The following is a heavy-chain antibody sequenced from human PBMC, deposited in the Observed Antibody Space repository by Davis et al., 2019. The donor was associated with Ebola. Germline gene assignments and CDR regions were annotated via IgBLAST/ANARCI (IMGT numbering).Heavy chain of an antibody. V-gene: IGHV4-34*01. D-gene: IGHD3-22*01. CDR1: GGSSSGYY. CDR3: ARYWYSMIVVVTYRGAFDI. Sequence: SETLSLTCAVYGGSSSGYYWSWIRQPPGKGLEWIGEINHSGSTNYNPSLKSRVTISVDTSKNQFSLKLSSVTAADTAVYYCARYWYSMIVVVTYRGAFDIWGQGTMVTVSS. J-gene: IGHJ3*02. CDR2: INHSGST.